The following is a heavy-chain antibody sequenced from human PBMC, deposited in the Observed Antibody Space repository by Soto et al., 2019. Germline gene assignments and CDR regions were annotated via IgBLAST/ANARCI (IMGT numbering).Heavy chain of an antibody. CDR1: GYAFSSYG. J-gene: IGHJ5*02. Sequence: QIKMVQSGGEVKKPGASVKVSCKASGYAFSSYGISWVRQAPGQGPEWMGWISAYDGDRNYGQDFQGRLTMTTDTSTSTAYMELRSLRSDDTAVYYCVRDCLHYDVSTGSYSDCFDPWGQGTLVTVSS. D-gene: IGHD3-9*01. CDR3: VRDCLHYDVSTGSYSDCFDP. CDR2: ISAYDGDR. V-gene: IGHV1-18*01.